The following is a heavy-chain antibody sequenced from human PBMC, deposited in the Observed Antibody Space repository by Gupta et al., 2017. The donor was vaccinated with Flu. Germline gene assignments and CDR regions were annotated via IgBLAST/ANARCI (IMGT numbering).Heavy chain of an antibody. D-gene: IGHD4-17*01. J-gene: IGHJ6*02. CDR3: AKDLKVYGDDWRDYYYGMDV. CDR1: GFTFSSYA. V-gene: IGHV3-23*01. CDR2: ISGSGGST. Sequence: EVQLLESGGGLVQPGGSLRLSCAASGFTFSSYAMSWVRQAPGKGLEWVSAISGSGGSTYYADSVKGRFTSSRDNSKNTLYLQMNSLRAEDTAVCYCAKDLKVYGDDWRDYYYGMDVWGQGTTVTVSS.